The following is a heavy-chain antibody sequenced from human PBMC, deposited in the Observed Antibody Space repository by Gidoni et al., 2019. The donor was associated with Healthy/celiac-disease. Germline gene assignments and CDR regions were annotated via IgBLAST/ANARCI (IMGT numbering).Heavy chain of an antibody. D-gene: IGHD6-13*01. CDR3: ARGGAAAGPTY. CDR2: IYYRGST. CDR1: GGSISRYY. J-gene: IGHJ4*02. V-gene: IGHV4-59*01. Sequence: QVQLLESGPALGKPSETLSLTCTVPGGSISRYYWSWIRQPPGKGLEWIGYIYYRGSTNYNPSLKSRVTISVDTSKNQFSLKLSSVTAADTAVYYCARGGAAAGPTYWGQGTLVTVSS.